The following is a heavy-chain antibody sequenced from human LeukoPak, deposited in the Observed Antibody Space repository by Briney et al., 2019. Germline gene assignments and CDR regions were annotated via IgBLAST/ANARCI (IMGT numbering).Heavy chain of an antibody. V-gene: IGHV4-34*01. CDR1: GGSFSGYY. Sequence: SETLSLTCAVYGGSFSGYYWSWIRQPPGKGLEWIGEINHSGSTNYNPSLKSRVTISVDTSKNQFSLKLSSVTAADTAVCYCARSPLFIYGSGSYYMGYNWFDPWGQGTLVTVSS. J-gene: IGHJ5*02. CDR2: INHSGST. D-gene: IGHD3-10*01. CDR3: ARSPLFIYGSGSYYMGYNWFDP.